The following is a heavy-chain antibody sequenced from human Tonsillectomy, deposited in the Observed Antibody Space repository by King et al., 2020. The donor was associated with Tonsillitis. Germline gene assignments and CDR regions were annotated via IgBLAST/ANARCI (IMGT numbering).Heavy chain of an antibody. J-gene: IGHJ4*02. CDR3: TTIVGTTQGRGFDY. V-gene: IGHV3-73*02. Sequence: VQLVESGGGLVQPGGSLKLSCAASGFTFSGSAMHWVRQASGKGLEWVGRIRSKASSYATAYAASVTGRFTISRDDSKNTAYLQMNSLKTEDTAVYYCTTIVGTTQGRGFDYWGQGTLVTVSS. D-gene: IGHD1-26*01. CDR1: GFTFSGSA. CDR2: IRSKASSYAT.